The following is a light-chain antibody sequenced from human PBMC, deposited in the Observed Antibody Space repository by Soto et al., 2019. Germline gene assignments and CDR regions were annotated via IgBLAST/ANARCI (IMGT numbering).Light chain of an antibody. V-gene: IGLV1-47*01. CDR2: RNN. CDR1: SSNIGSNY. Sequence: QSVLTQPPSASGTPGQRVTISCSGSSSNIGSNYVYWYQQLPGTAPKLLIYRNNQRPSGVPDRFSGSKSGTSASLAISGLRPEDEADYYCAAWDDSLSGVVFGGGTKLHRP. CDR3: AAWDDSLSGVV. J-gene: IGLJ2*01.